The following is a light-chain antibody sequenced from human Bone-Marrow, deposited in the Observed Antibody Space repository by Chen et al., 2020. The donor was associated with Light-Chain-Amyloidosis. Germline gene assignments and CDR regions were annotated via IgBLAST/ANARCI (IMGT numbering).Light chain of an antibody. CDR2: GTS. Sequence: EIVLTQPPGTLSLSPGDRATLSCRASRRISPVYLAWYQQKPGQAPRLLISGTSNRATGIPDRFSGSGSGTEFSLTITRLEPEDFAVYFCQQYGNSPLYTFGQGTKVEI. V-gene: IGKV3-20*01. CDR1: RRISPVY. J-gene: IGKJ2*01. CDR3: QQYGNSPLYT.